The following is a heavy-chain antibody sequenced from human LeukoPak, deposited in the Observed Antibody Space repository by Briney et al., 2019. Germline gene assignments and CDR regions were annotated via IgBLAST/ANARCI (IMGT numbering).Heavy chain of an antibody. CDR3: ARRDYYDFSFDP. J-gene: IGHJ5*02. CDR2: IYPGDSDT. Sequence: GASLKISCKASGYSFTSYWIGWLRQIPGKGLEWMGIIYPGDSDTRYSPSFQGQVNISADKSISTAYLQWSSLKASDTAMYYCARRDYYDFSFDPWGQGTLVTVSS. V-gene: IGHV5-51*01. CDR1: GYSFTSYW. D-gene: IGHD3-3*01.